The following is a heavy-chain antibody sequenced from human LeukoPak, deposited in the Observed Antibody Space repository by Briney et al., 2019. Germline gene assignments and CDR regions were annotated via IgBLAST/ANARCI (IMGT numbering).Heavy chain of an antibody. CDR1: GFTFSSYA. CDR2: ISYDGSNK. V-gene: IGHV3-30-3*01. J-gene: IGHJ4*02. CDR3: ARSFGGSYPHFDY. Sequence: PGGSLRLSRAASGFTFSSYAVHWVRQAPGKGLEWVAVISYDGSNKYYADSVKGRFTISRDNSKNTLYLQMNSLRAEDTAVYYCARSFGGSYPHFDYWGQGALVTVSS. D-gene: IGHD1-26*01.